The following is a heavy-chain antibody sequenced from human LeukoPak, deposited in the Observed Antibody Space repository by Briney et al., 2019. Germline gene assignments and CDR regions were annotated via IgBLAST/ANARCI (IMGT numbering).Heavy chain of an antibody. J-gene: IGHJ4*02. CDR2: ISAYNGNT. V-gene: IGHV1-18*01. Sequence: GASVKVSCKASGYTFTSYGISWVRQAPGQGLEWMGWISAYNGNTNYAQKLQGRVTMTTDTSTSTAYMELRSLRSDDTAVYYCARDVSYPTTKGFDYWGQGTLVAVSS. CDR3: ARDVSYPTTKGFDY. D-gene: IGHD1-26*01. CDR1: GYTFTSYG.